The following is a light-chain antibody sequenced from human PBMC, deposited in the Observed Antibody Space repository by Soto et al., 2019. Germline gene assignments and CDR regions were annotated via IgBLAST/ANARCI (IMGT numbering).Light chain of an antibody. Sequence: SYELTQPPSVSVAPGKTARITCGGDNIGSKSVYWYQQKPGQAPVLVIYYASDRPSGIPERFSGSKSGNTATLTISRVEVGDEADYYCQVWDSSSVVFGGGTKVTVL. V-gene: IGLV3-21*04. CDR3: QVWDSSSVV. CDR1: NIGSKS. J-gene: IGLJ2*01. CDR2: YAS.